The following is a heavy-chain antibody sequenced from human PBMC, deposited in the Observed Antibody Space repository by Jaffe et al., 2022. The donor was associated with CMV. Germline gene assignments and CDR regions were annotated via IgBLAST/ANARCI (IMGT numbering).Heavy chain of an antibody. CDR2: ISSSSSYI. CDR3: ARDPGAAAEFDY. V-gene: IGHV3-21*01. Sequence: EVQLVESGGGLVKPGGSLRLSCAASGFTFSSYSMNWVRQAPGKGLEWVSSISSSSSYIYYADSVKGRFTISRDNAKNSLYLQMNSLRAEDTAVYYCARDPGAAAEFDYWGQGTLVTVSS. D-gene: IGHD6-13*01. CDR1: GFTFSSYS. J-gene: IGHJ4*02.